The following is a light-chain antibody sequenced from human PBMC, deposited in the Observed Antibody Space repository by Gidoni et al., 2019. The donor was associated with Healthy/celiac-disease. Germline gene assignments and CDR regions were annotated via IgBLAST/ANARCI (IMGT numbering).Light chain of an antibody. J-gene: IGKJ2*01. V-gene: IGKV1-5*03. CDR3: QQYNSLLGYT. CDR2: KAS. CDR1: QSISSW. Sequence: DIQMTQSPSTLSASVGDRVTITCRASQSISSWLAWYQQKPGKAPKLLIYKASSLESGVPSRFSGSGSGTEFTLTISSLQPDDFATYYCQQYNSLLGYTFGQGTKLEIK.